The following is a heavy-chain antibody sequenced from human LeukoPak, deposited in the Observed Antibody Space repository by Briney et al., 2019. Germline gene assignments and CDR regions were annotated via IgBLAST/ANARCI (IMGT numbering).Heavy chain of an antibody. J-gene: IGHJ5*02. D-gene: IGHD1-26*01. Sequence: SETLSLTCAVYGGSFSGYYWSWIRQPPGKGLEWIGEIIHSGSTNYNPSLKSRVTISVDTSKNQFSLKLSSVTAADTAVYYCARAASGSSRMYNWFDPWGQGTLVTVSS. CDR2: IIHSGST. CDR1: GGSFSGYY. CDR3: ARAASGSSRMYNWFDP. V-gene: IGHV4-34*12.